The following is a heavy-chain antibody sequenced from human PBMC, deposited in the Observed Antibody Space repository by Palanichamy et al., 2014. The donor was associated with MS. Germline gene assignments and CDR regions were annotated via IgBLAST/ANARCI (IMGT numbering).Heavy chain of an antibody. CDR3: ARDYMITFGGVIVDNWFDP. V-gene: IGHV1-18*01. D-gene: IGHD3-16*02. CDR2: ISAYNGNT. J-gene: IGHJ5*02. CDR1: GYTFTSYG. Sequence: QVQLVQSGAEVKKSGASVKVSCKASGYTFTSYGISWVRQAPGQGLEWMGWISAYNGNTNYAQKLQGRVTMTTDTSTSTAYMELRSLRSDDTAVYYCARDYMITFGGVIVDNWFDPWGQGTLVTVSS.